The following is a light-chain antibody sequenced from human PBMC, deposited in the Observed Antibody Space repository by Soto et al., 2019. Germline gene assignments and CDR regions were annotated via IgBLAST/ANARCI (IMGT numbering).Light chain of an antibody. CDR1: QSVSNY. J-gene: IGKJ4*01. CDR2: DAS. CDR3: QQRSSWPLLT. V-gene: IGKV3-11*01. Sequence: EIVLTQSPATLSLSPGERATLSCRASQSVSNYLAWFQQKPGQAPRLLIYDASNRATGIQARFSGSGSGTDFTLTIGSLEPEDFAVYYCQQRSSWPLLTFGGGTKVEI.